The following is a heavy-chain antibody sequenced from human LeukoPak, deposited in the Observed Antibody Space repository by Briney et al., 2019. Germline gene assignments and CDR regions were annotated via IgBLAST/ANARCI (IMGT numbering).Heavy chain of an antibody. Sequence: PGGSLRLSCAASGFTFSSYAMSWVRQAPGKGLEWVSAISGSGGSTYYADSVKGRFTISRDNSKNTLYLQVNSLRAEDTAVYYCARRPVRGNWFDPWGQGTLVTVSS. V-gene: IGHV3-23*01. J-gene: IGHJ5*02. D-gene: IGHD3-10*01. CDR3: ARRPVRGNWFDP. CDR1: GFTFSSYA. CDR2: ISGSGGST.